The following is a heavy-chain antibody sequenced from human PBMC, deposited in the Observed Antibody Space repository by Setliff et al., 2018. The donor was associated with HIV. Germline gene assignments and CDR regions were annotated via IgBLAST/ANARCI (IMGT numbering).Heavy chain of an antibody. CDR3: ARHEPGWYALSGGRYFDY. J-gene: IGHJ4*02. D-gene: IGHD6-19*01. CDR2: ISSSGSTT. CDR1: GFTFSNYE. Sequence: GESLKISCAASGFTFSNYEMNWVRQAPGKGLEWVSYISSSGSTTYYADSVKGRFTISRDNAKNSLYLEMNSLTAEDTAVYYCARHEPGWYALSGGRYFDYWGQGTLVNVSS. V-gene: IGHV3-48*03.